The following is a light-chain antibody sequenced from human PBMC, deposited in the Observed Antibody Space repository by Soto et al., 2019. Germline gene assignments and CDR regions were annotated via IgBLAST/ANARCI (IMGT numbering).Light chain of an antibody. CDR1: SSDVGVYNY. J-gene: IGLJ1*01. Sequence: QSVLTQPRSVSGSPGQSVTISRTGTSSDVGVYNYVSWYQQYPGKAPKIMIYDVSKRPSGVPDRFSGSKSDNTASLTISGLQAEDEADYYCCSYAGSYTFVFGIGTKVT. CDR2: DVS. CDR3: CSYAGSYTFV. V-gene: IGLV2-11*01.